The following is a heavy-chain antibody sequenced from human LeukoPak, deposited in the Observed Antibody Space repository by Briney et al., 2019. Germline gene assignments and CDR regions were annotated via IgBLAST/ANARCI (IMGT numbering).Heavy chain of an antibody. CDR3: ARNGVKKDLYFDWLLSPYYYYYYMDV. Sequence: PGGSLRLSCAASGFTFSSYWMSWVRQAPGKGLEWVANIKQDGSEKYYVDSVKGRFTISRDNAKNSLYLQMNSLRAEDTAVYYCARNGVKKDLYFDWLLSPYYYYYYMDVWGKGTTVTVSS. CDR1: GFTFSSYW. J-gene: IGHJ6*03. V-gene: IGHV3-7*01. CDR2: IKQDGSEK. D-gene: IGHD3-9*01.